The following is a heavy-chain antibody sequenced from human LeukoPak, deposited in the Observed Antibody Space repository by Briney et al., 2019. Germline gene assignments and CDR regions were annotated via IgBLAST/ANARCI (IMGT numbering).Heavy chain of an antibody. V-gene: IGHV4-59*02. CDR2: IHHSGST. D-gene: IGHD6-6*01. J-gene: IGHJ4*02. CDR1: GDSVTNHQ. Sequence: SETLSLTCTVSGDSVTNHQWSWVRQPPGKGLEWIAYIHHSGSTNYNPSLKNRVTISMDTSKIQFSLRLISVTAADTAVYYCARYPLAFDFWGQGILVTVSS. CDR3: ARYPLAFDF.